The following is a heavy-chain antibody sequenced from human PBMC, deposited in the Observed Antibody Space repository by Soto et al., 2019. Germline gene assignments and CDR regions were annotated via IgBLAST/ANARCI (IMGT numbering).Heavy chain of an antibody. V-gene: IGHV3-23*01. Sequence: PGGSLRLSCAASGFTFSSYAMSWVRQAPGKGLEWVSAISGSGGSTYYADSVKGRFTISRDNSKNTLYLQMNSLRAEDTAVYYCAKVPTDYGDYGYYYYGMDVWGQGTTVTVSS. CDR1: GFTFSSYA. CDR2: ISGSGGST. J-gene: IGHJ6*02. CDR3: AKVPTDYGDYGYYYYGMDV. D-gene: IGHD4-17*01.